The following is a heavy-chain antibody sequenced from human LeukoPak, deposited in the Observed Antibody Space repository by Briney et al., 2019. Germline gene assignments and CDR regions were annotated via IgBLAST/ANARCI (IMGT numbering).Heavy chain of an antibody. J-gene: IGHJ6*04. V-gene: IGHV4-39*01. CDR1: GGSISSSSYY. Sequence: TSETLSLTCTVSGGSISSSSYYWGWIRQPPGKGLEWIGSIYYSGSTYYNPSLKSRVTISVDTSKNQFSLKLSSVTAADTAVYYCARHVLGIAVAGIFDVWGKGTTVTISS. CDR3: ARHVLGIAVAGIFDV. CDR2: IYYSGST. D-gene: IGHD6-19*01.